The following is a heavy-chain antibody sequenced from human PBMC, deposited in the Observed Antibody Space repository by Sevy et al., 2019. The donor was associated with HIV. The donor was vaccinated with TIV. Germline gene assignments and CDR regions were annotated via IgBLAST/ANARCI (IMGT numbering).Heavy chain of an antibody. CDR1: GFIFSRYW. Sequence: GGYLRLSCAASGFIFSRYWMTWVRQAPGKGLEWVANIKQDGSEKYYVDSVKGPITIYRDNAKNSLYLQINSMRAEATAVYYCARDMGYCSGGSCYTWDYYGMDVWGQGTTVTVSS. D-gene: IGHD2-15*01. V-gene: IGHV3-7*03. J-gene: IGHJ6*02. CDR3: ARDMGYCSGGSCYTWDYYGMDV. CDR2: IKQDGSEK.